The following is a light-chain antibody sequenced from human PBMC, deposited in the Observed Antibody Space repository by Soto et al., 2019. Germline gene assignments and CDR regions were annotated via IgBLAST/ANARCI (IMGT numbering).Light chain of an antibody. CDR1: SSDVGGYNY. Sequence: QSVLTRPASVSGSPGQSITISCTGTSSDVGGYNYVSWYQQHPGKAPKLMIYDVSNRPSGVSNRFSGSKSGNTASLTISGLQAEEEADYYCSSYTSSSTLGYVFGTGTKVTVL. CDR3: SSYTSSSTLGYV. V-gene: IGLV2-14*01. CDR2: DVS. J-gene: IGLJ1*01.